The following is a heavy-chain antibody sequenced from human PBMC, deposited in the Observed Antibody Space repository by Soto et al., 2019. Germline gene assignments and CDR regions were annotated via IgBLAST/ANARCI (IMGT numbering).Heavy chain of an antibody. Sequence: GGSLRLSCAVSGLTFSDKNMNWVRQAPGKGLEWVASISYSSRNIFYANSVKGRFTISRDNAKNSLHLQMDSLRVEDTAVYYCVSGRYGPGSYSYFDYWGQGTVLTVSS. CDR2: ISYSSRNI. V-gene: IGHV3-21*01. J-gene: IGHJ4*02. CDR1: GLTFSDKN. D-gene: IGHD3-10*01. CDR3: VSGRYGPGSYSYFDY.